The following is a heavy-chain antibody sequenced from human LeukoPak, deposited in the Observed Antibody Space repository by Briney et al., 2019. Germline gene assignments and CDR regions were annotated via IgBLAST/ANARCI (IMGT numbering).Heavy chain of an antibody. V-gene: IGHV4-31*03. CDR2: IFYSGST. CDR1: GGSISSGGHY. D-gene: IGHD2-21*01. Sequence: SETLSLTCIVSGGSISSGGHYWTWIRQLPGKGLEWIGYIFYSGSTYYNPSLKSRVTISVDTSKNQFSLKLNSVTAADTAVYYCASRSPPGETGYFDYWGQGTLVTVSS. CDR3: ASRSPPGETGYFDY. J-gene: IGHJ4*02.